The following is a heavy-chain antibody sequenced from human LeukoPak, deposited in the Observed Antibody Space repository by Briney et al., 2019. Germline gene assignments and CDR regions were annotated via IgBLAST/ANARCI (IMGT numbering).Heavy chain of an antibody. CDR2: INPNSGDT. CDR1: GYTFTGYY. V-gene: IGHV1-2*02. J-gene: IGHJ3*02. CDR3: ARGPFKHVDIVATISDAFDI. D-gene: IGHD5-12*01. Sequence: GASVKVSCKPSGYTFTGYYLHWVRQAPGQGLEWMGWINPNSGDTNYAQKFQGRVTMTRDTSISTAYMELSRLRSDDAAVYYCARGPFKHVDIVATISDAFDIWGQGTMVTVSS.